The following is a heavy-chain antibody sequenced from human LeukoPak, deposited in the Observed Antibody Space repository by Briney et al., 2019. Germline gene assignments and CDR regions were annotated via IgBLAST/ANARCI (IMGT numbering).Heavy chain of an antibody. CDR1: GFTFSTYT. Sequence: GGSLRLSCAASGFTFSTYTMNWVRQAQGKGLEWVSFINTKSKTIYYADSVKGRFTISRDDGKSSLYLQMNSLRAEDTALYYCVRDRNWAFDYWGQGTLVTVSS. V-gene: IGHV3-48*01. D-gene: IGHD7-27*01. J-gene: IGHJ4*02. CDR3: VRDRNWAFDY. CDR2: INTKSKTI.